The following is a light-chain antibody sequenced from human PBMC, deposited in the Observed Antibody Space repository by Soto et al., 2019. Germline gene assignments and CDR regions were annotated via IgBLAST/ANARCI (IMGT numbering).Light chain of an antibody. Sequence: SYELTQPPSVSVSPGQTASITCSGDKLGDKYACWYQQKPGQSPVLVIYQDSKRPSGIPERFSGSNSGNTATLTISGTQSMDEADYYWQAWDSSTAKVVFGGGTKLTVI. CDR2: QDS. CDR1: KLGDKY. CDR3: QAWDSSTAKVV. V-gene: IGLV3-1*01. J-gene: IGLJ2*01.